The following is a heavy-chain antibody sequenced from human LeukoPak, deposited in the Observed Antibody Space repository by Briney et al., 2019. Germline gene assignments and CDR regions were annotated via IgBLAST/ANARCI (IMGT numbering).Heavy chain of an antibody. V-gene: IGHV4-39*01. CDR3: ARRTLLYSSSWYYFDY. J-gene: IGHJ4*02. CDR1: GGSISSSSYY. Sequence: SETLSLTCTVSGGSISSSSYYWGSVRQPPGTGLEWVGSIYCCGSTYYNPSLKSRVTISVDTSKNQFSLKLSSVTAADTAVYYCARRTLLYSSSWYYFDYWGQGTLVTVSS. CDR2: IYCCGST. D-gene: IGHD6-13*01.